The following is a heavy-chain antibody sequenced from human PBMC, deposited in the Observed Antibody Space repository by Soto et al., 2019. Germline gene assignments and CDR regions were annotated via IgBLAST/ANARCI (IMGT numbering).Heavy chain of an antibody. J-gene: IGHJ5*02. CDR3: ARGFTLVRGIIITRWFDP. Sequence: QVQLQESGPGLVRPSQTLSLTCSVSGVSISSGGYYWTWIRQHPGKGLEWIGYIYYNGGSYFNPSLKSRVTMSLDTSNNQFSLTLSSVTAADAAVYYCARGFTLVRGIIITRWFDPWGQGTLVTVSS. CDR2: IYYNGGS. CDR1: GVSISSGGYY. D-gene: IGHD3-10*01. V-gene: IGHV4-31*03.